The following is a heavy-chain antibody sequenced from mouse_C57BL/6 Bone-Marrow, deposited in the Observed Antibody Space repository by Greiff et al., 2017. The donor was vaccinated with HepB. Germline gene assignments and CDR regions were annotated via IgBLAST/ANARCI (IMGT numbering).Heavy chain of an antibody. Sequence: VQLQQSGPELVKPGASVKISCKASGYAFSSSWMNWVKQRPGKGLEWIGRIYPGDGDTNYNGKFKGKATLTADTSSSTAYMQLSSLTSEDSAVYFCAHFYAMDYWGQGTSVTVSS. CDR2: IYPGDGDT. J-gene: IGHJ4*01. CDR1: GYAFSSSW. CDR3: AHFYAMDY. V-gene: IGHV1-82*01.